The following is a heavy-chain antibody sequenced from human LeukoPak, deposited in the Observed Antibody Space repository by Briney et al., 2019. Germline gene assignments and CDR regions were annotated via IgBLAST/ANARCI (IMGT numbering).Heavy chain of an antibody. CDR3: AGANKGSSGTPQMDV. CDR1: GGSISSGGYS. V-gene: IGHV4-30-2*01. D-gene: IGHD3-10*01. J-gene: IGHJ6*04. Sequence: NPSETLSLTCAVSGGSISSGGYSWSWIRQPPGKGLEWIGYIYHSGSTYYNPSLKSRITISVDRSKNQFSLKLSSVTAADTAVYYCAGANKGSSGTPQMDVWGKGTTVTVSS. CDR2: IYHSGST.